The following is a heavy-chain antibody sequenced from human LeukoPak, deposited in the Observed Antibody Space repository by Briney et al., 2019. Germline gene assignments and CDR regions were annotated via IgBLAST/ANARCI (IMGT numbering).Heavy chain of an antibody. V-gene: IGHV1-69*02. Sequence: SVKVSCKASGGTFSSYTISWVRQAPGQGLEWMGRIIPILGIANYAQKFQGRVTITADKSTSTAYTELSSLRAEDKAVYCCASEPQKTYYDFCSGYESWYMDVWGKGTTVTVSS. D-gene: IGHD3-3*01. J-gene: IGHJ6*03. CDR3: ASEPQKTYYDFCSGYESWYMDV. CDR1: GGTFSSYT. CDR2: IIPILGIA.